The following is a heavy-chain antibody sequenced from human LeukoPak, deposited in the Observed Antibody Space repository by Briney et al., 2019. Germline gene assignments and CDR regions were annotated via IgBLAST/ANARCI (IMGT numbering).Heavy chain of an antibody. CDR2: VSGSGGST. J-gene: IGHJ4*02. CDR3: AQRYDY. Sequence: GGSLRLSCAASGFTFSSYAMTWVRQAPGEGLEWVSTVSGSGGSTYYADSVKGRFTISRDNSKNTLYLQMNSLRVEDTAIYYCAQRYDYWGQGSLVTVSS. CDR1: GFTFSSYA. V-gene: IGHV3-23*01.